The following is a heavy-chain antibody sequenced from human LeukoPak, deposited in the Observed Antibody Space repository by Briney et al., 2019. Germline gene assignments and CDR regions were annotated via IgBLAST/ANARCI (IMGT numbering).Heavy chain of an antibody. J-gene: IGHJ4*02. D-gene: IGHD5-24*01. V-gene: IGHV4-59*01. CDR1: GGPISSYY. CDR2: IYYSGST. Sequence: PSETLSLTCTVSGGPISSYYWSWIRQPPGKGLEWIGYIYYSGSTNYNPSLKSRVTISVDTSKNQFSLKLSSVTAADTAVYYCARVSELATRHIDYWGQGTLVTVSS. CDR3: ARVSELATRHIDY.